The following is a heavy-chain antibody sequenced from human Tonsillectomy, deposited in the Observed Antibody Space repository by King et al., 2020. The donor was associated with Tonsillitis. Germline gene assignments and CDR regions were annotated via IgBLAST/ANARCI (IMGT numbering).Heavy chain of an antibody. J-gene: IGHJ4*02. D-gene: IGHD3-10*01. Sequence: QLVQSGAEVKKPGASVKVSCKASGYTFTSYYMHWVRQAPGQGLEWMGIINPSGGSTSYAQKFQGRVTMTRDTSTSTVYMELSSLRSEDTAVYYCAKTYYYGSGGYYSGAFDYWGQGTLVTVSS. CDR3: AKTYYYGSGGYYSGAFDY. CDR1: GYTFTSYY. V-gene: IGHV1-46*01. CDR2: INPSGGST.